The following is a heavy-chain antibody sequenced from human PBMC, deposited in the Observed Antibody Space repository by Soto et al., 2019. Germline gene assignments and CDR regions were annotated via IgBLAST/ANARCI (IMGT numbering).Heavy chain of an antibody. CDR3: ARLPGVRGVFDGFNV. CDR1: GYSFAGYW. D-gene: IGHD3-10*01. CDR2: IYPGDPDT. J-gene: IGHJ3*01. V-gene: IGHV5-51*01. Sequence: PGESLKISCKGSGYSFAGYWIGWVRQMPGKGLDWMGVIYPGDPDTRYSPSFHGQVTISADKSISTAYLQWSSLKASDTAMYFCARLPGVRGVFDGFNVWGRGTMVTVSS.